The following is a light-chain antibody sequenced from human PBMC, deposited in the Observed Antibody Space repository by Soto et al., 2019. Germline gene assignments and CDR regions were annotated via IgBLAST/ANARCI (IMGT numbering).Light chain of an antibody. Sequence: QSVLTQPASVSGSPGQSITISCTGTSSDVGGFNYVSWYQQHPGKAPKLMIYDVTNRPSGVSYRFSGSKSGNTASLTISGLQAEDEADYYCNSYSTSSTYVFVTGTKVTV. CDR1: SSDVGGFNY. CDR2: DVT. J-gene: IGLJ1*01. V-gene: IGLV2-14*03. CDR3: NSYSTSSTYV.